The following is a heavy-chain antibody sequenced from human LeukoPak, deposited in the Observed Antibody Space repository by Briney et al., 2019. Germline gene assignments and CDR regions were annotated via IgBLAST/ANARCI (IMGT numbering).Heavy chain of an antibody. CDR3: ARDSLYSVYDF. CDR2: IYNDGST. V-gene: IGHV3-66*01. J-gene: IGHJ4*02. D-gene: IGHD5/OR15-5a*01. Sequence: RGSLRLSCAASGLTVSSNYMSWVRQAPGKGLEWVSVIYNDGSTYYADSVKGRFTMSRDDSQNTLYLQMNSLRAEDTAVYYCARDSLYSVYDFWGQGTLVTVSS. CDR1: GLTVSSNY.